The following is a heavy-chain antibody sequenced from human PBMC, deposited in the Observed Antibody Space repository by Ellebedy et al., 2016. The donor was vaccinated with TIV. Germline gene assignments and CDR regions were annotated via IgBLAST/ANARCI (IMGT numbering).Heavy chain of an antibody. CDR1: GFTVSRNY. J-gene: IGHJ5*02. CDR2: IYSGGST. Sequence: PGGSLRLSCAASGFTVSRNYMSWVRQAPGKGLEWVSVIYSGGSTYYADSVKGRFTISRDNSKNTLYLQMNSLRAEDTAVYYCAKSGEGYYNGSEASWFDPWGQGTLVTVSS. V-gene: IGHV3-53*01. D-gene: IGHD3-10*01. CDR3: AKSGEGYYNGSEASWFDP.